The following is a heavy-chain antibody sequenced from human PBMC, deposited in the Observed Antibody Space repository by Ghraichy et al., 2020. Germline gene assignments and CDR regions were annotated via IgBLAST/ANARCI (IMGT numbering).Heavy chain of an antibody. CDR1: GASISGSSSY. J-gene: IGHJ5*02. CDR3: ARHDYNNYLRRCWFDP. V-gene: IGHV4-39*01. CDR2: IYHSGST. D-gene: IGHD4-11*01. Sequence: SETLSLTCTVSGASISGSSSYWGWIRQPPGQGLEWIGSIYHSGSTYSNPSLKSRVTISVDTSKNQFSLKLTSVTAADTAVYFCARHDYNNYLRRCWFDPWGQGTLVTVSS.